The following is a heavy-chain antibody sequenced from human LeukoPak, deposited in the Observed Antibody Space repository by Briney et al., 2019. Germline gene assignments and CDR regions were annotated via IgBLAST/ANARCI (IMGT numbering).Heavy chain of an antibody. J-gene: IGHJ5*02. CDR1: GGSISSSNW. Sequence: PSGTLSLTCAVSGGSISSSNWWSWVRQAPGKGLEWIGEIYHSGSTNYNPSLKSRVTISVDKSKNQFSLKLSSVTAADTAVYYCARDQGYCSSTSCYGWFDPWGQGTLVTVSS. CDR2: IYHSGST. D-gene: IGHD2-2*01. V-gene: IGHV4-4*02. CDR3: ARDQGYCSSTSCYGWFDP.